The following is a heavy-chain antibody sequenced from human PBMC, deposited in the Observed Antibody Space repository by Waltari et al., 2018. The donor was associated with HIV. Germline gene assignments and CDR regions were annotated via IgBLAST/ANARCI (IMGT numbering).Heavy chain of an antibody. V-gene: IGHV3-53*02. CDR2: IYISGST. J-gene: IGHJ3*01. CDR1: GFIVSSNY. CDR3: APGGRTRAVEV. Sequence: EVQLVETGGGLIQPGGSLRLSCAASGFIVSSNYMSWVRQAPGKGLEWVSVIYISGSTYYADSVKGRFTISRDDSKNTLYLQMNSLTAEDTAVYYCAPGGRTRAVEVWGQGTMVTVSS. D-gene: IGHD3-16*01.